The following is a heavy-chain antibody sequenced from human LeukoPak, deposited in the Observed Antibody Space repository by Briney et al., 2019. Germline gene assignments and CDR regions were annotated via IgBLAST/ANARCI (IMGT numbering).Heavy chain of an antibody. CDR3: VSDHLWSFGY. V-gene: IGHV3-48*01. Sequence: GGSLRLSCVASGFSFSSYSMNWVRQAPGKGLEWISYIGVGRDTIDYADSVKGRFTMSRDNDKNSVHLQMNSLRAEDTAVYYCVSDHLWSFGYWGQGNLVTVSS. CDR2: IGVGRDTI. J-gene: IGHJ4*02. D-gene: IGHD2-8*02. CDR1: GFSFSSYS.